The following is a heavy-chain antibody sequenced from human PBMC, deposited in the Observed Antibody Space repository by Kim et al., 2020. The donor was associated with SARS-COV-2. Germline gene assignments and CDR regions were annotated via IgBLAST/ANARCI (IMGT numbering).Heavy chain of an antibody. CDR2: ISGSGGST. CDR1: GFTFSSYA. Sequence: GGSLRLSCAASGFTFSSYAMSWVRQAPGKGLEWVSAISGSGGSTYYADSVKGRFTISRDNSKNTLCLQMNSLRAEDTAVYYCAKVSGRWELYFDYWGQGTLVTVSS. V-gene: IGHV3-23*01. CDR3: AKVSGRWELYFDY. D-gene: IGHD1-26*01. J-gene: IGHJ4*02.